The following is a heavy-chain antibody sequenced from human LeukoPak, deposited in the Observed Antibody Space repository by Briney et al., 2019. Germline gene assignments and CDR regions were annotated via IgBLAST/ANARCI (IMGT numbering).Heavy chain of an antibody. J-gene: IGHJ4*02. Sequence: GESLKISCKGSGYRFNAYWIAWVRQMPGKGLEWMGIIYPGDSDTRYSPSFQGQVTISADKSISTAYLQWSSLKASDTAMYYCARQFRDSSGYYSYYFDYWGQGTLVTVPS. CDR2: IYPGDSDT. CDR1: GYRFNAYW. CDR3: ARQFRDSSGYYSYYFDY. D-gene: IGHD3-22*01. V-gene: IGHV5-51*01.